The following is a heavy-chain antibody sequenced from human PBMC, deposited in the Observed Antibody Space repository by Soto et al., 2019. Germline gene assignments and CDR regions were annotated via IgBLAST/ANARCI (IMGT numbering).Heavy chain of an antibody. J-gene: IGHJ4*02. CDR1: GFTFRTYS. V-gene: IGHV3-48*02. Sequence: EVQLVESGGGFIQPGGSVRLSCAASGFTFRTYSMNWVRQAPGKGPEWISYISESSRTVFYADSVRGRFTVSRDNANNSLVLQMISLRDEDTAVYYCARGFSWRRGPFDSWGRGTLVTVSS. D-gene: IGHD3-16*01. CDR3: ARGFSWRRGPFDS. CDR2: ISESSRTV.